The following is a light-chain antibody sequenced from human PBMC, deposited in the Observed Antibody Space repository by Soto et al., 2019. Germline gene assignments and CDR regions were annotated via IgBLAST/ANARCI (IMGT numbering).Light chain of an antibody. V-gene: IGKV3-20*01. CDR2: GAS. CDR3: QQYDSSPLN. CDR1: QSVRSSH. J-gene: IGKJ4*01. Sequence: EIVLTQSPGTLSLSRGERATLSCRASQSVRSSHLAWYQQKPGQAPRLLIYGASSRATGIPDRFSRSGSGADFTLTISRLEPEDFAVYYCQQYDSSPLNFGGGTKV.